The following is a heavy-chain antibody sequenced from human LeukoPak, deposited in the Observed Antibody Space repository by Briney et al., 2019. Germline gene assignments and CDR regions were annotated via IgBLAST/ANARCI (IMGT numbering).Heavy chain of an antibody. Sequence: GGSLRLSCAASGFTFSSHGMSWVRQAPGKGLEWVSTISGSGDNTYYADSVKGRFTISRDNSKNTLYLQMNNLRAEDTAVYYCAKDPRDHSYGWSWRYFDYWGQGTLVTVSS. CDR3: AKDPRDHSYGWSWRYFDY. J-gene: IGHJ4*02. CDR1: GFTFSSHG. D-gene: IGHD5-18*01. CDR2: ISGSGDNT. V-gene: IGHV3-23*01.